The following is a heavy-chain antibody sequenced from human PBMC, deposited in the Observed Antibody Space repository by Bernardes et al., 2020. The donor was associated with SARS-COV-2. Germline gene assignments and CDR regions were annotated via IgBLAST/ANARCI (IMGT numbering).Heavy chain of an antibody. CDR2: IYPSGST. D-gene: IGHD6-13*01. V-gene: IGHV4-31*03. CDR3: ARDRGPIAATGFDP. CDR1: GGSIRSGGYY. J-gene: IGHJ5*02. Sequence: SETLSLTCTVSGGSIRSGGYYWNWIRQHPGKGLEWIGYIYPSGSTHYNPSLKSRVTISVDTSKNQFSLKLTSVTAADTAVYHCARDRGPIAATGFDPWGQGTLVTVSS.